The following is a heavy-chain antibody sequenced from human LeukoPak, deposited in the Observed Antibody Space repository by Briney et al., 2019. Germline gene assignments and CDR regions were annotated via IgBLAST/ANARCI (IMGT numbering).Heavy chain of an antibody. Sequence: GGSLRLSCAASGFPFSSHWMHWVRQDPGKGLVWVSRINGDGSSRDYAESVKGRFTISRDNAKNTVHLQMNSLGAEDTAAYYCARDLMPGFDPWGQGTLVTVSS. CDR1: GFPFSSHW. CDR3: ARDLMPGFDP. D-gene: IGHD2-2*01. CDR2: INGDGSSR. J-gene: IGHJ5*02. V-gene: IGHV3-74*01.